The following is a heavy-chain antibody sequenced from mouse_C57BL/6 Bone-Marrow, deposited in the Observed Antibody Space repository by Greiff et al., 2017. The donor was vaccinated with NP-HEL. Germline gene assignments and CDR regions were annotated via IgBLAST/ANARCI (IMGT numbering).Heavy chain of an antibody. CDR3: ARYGFDY. Sequence: QVQLQQPGAELVRPGTSVKLSCKASGYTFTSYWMHWVKQRPGQGLEWMGVIVPFVSYTNYNQKFKGKATLTVDTSASTAYMQLSSLTSDDSAVYYCARYGFDYWGQGTTLTVSS. V-gene: IGHV1-59*01. D-gene: IGHD1-1*01. J-gene: IGHJ2*01. CDR2: IVPFVSYT. CDR1: GYTFTSYW.